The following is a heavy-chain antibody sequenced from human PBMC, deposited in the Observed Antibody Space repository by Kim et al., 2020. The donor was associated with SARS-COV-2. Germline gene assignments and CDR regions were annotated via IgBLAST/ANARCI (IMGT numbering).Heavy chain of an antibody. CDR3: AKGERGYRYGCGGMDV. J-gene: IGHJ6*02. Sequence: GGSLRLSCAASGFTFGGYAMHWVRQAPGKGLEWVSGISGNGGSIYYADSVKGRFTISRDNAKNSLYLQMNSLRAEDTALYYCAKGERGYRYGCGGMDVWGQGTPVTVSS. CDR2: ISGNGGSI. D-gene: IGHD5-18*01. CDR1: GFTFGGYA. V-gene: IGHV3-9*01.